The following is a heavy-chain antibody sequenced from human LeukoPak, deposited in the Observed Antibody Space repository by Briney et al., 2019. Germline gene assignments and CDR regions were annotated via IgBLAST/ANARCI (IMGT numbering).Heavy chain of an antibody. CDR2: INPNSGGT. V-gene: IGHV1-2*02. J-gene: IGHJ5*02. Sequence: GASVKVSCKASGYTFTGYYMHRVRQAPGQGLEWMGWINPNSGGTNYAQKFQGRVTMTRDTSISTAYMELSRLRSDDTAVYYCARDWAYGYWFDPWGQGTLVTVSS. D-gene: IGHD3-10*01. CDR3: ARDWAYGYWFDP. CDR1: GYTFTGYY.